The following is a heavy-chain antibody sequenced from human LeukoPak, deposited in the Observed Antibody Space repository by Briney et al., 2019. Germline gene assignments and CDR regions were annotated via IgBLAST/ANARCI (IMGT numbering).Heavy chain of an antibody. CDR2: ISSSSSYI. J-gene: IGHJ3*02. CDR1: GFTVSSNY. Sequence: GGSLRLSCADSGFTVSSNYMRWVRQAPGKGLEWVSSISSSSSYIYDADSVKGRFTISRDNAKNSLYLQMNSLRAEDTAVYYCARLESGHYYDSSGYYFDAFDIWGQGTMVTVSS. D-gene: IGHD3-22*01. V-gene: IGHV3-21*01. CDR3: ARLESGHYYDSSGYYFDAFDI.